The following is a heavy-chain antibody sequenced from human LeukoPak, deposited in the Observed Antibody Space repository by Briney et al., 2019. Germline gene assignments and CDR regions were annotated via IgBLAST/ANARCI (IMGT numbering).Heavy chain of an antibody. J-gene: IGHJ4*02. CDR3: AKAGRPPRYYSSGYWGYFDY. D-gene: IGHD3-22*01. CDR2: ISGSGGST. CDR1: GFTFSSYA. Sequence: GGSLRLSCAASGFTFSSYAMSWVRPAPGKGLEWVSAISGSGGSTYYADSVKGRFTISRDKSKNTLYLQMNSLRAEDTAVYYCAKAGRPPRYYSSGYWGYFDYWGQGTLVTVSS. V-gene: IGHV3-23*01.